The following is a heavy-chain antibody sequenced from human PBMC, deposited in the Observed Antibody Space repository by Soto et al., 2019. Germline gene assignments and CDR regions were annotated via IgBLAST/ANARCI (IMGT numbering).Heavy chain of an antibody. J-gene: IGHJ4*02. D-gene: IGHD4-17*01. CDR2: IKKDGSTQ. CDR1: GFSFSDYW. CDR3: ARHGDYVFDY. Sequence: EVQLVESGGGLVQPGASLRLSCVGSGFSFSDYWMGWIRQAPGKGLEWVANIKKDGSTQYYVPSVGGRFTISRDNAQNSVYLQMNSLRVEDTAVYYCARHGDYVFDYWGQGTLVTASS. V-gene: IGHV3-7*02.